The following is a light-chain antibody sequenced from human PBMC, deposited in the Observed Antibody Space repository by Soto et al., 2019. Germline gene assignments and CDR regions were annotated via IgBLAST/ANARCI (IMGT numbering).Light chain of an antibody. CDR2: GVS. V-gene: IGKV3-20*01. CDR3: QQYGSSPLFT. J-gene: IGKJ3*01. Sequence: EIVLTQSPATLSLSPGERATLSCRASQSVSSSYLAWYQQKPGQAHRLLMYGVSSTATGIPARFSGSGCCTDFTLAINRLEPEDFVVYYYQQYGSSPLFTFGPGTKVDSK. CDR1: QSVSSSY.